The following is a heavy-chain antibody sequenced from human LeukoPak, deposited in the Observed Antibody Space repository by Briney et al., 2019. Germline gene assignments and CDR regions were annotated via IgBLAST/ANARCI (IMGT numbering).Heavy chain of an antibody. J-gene: IGHJ4*02. CDR3: ARERYDYLTGNRGFDY. CDR1: GFIFSDHY. CDR2: ISISGDTK. D-gene: IGHD3/OR15-3a*01. Sequence: GGSLRLSCAASGFIFSDHYMSWIRQAPGEGLERVSYISISGDTKDYEDSVKGRFTISRDNAKNSLYLQMNSLRAGDTAVYYCARERYDYLTGNRGFDYWGQGTLVTVSS. V-gene: IGHV3-11*01.